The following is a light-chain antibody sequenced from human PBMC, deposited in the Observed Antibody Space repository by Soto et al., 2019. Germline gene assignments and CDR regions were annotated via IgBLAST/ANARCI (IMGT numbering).Light chain of an antibody. CDR3: CSYAGSRV. V-gene: IGLV2-23*01. CDR2: EGS. CDR1: SSDVGSYNL. Sequence: QSALTQPASVSGSPGQSITISCTGTSSDVGSYNLVSWYQQHPGKAPKLMIYEGSKRPSGVSNRFSGSKSGNTASQTISGLQAEDEADYYCCSYAGSRVFGTGTKLTVL. J-gene: IGLJ1*01.